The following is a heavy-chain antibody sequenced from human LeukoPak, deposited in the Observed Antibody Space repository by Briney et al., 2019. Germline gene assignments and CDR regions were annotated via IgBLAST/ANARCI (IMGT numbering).Heavy chain of an antibody. D-gene: IGHD4-17*01. CDR1: GCSISSYY. CDR3: ASTSDYGDYQYYFDY. V-gene: IGHV4-59*01. J-gene: IGHJ4*02. Sequence: SETLSLTCTVSGCSISSYYWSWIRQPPGKGLEWIGYIYYSGSTNYNPSLKSLVTISVDTSKNQYSLKLSSVTAADTAVYNCASTSDYGDYQYYFDYWGQGTLVTVSS. CDR2: IYYSGST.